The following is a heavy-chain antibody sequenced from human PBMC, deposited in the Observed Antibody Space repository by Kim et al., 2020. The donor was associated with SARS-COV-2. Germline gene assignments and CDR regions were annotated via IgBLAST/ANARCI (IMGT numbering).Heavy chain of an antibody. Sequence: GRSTIYADSVKGRFTISRDNAKNTLYLQMNSLRAEDTAVYYCASGLTPGQYWGQGTLVTVSS. CDR2: GRST. CDR3: ASGLTPGQY. D-gene: IGHD2-15*01. J-gene: IGHJ4*02. V-gene: IGHV3-74*01.